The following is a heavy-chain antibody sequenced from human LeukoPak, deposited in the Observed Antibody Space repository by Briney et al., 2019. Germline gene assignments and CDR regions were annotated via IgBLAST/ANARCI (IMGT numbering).Heavy chain of an antibody. CDR3: ARWGVNAGLDR. CDR1: GFTFRDYG. D-gene: IGHD3-10*01. V-gene: IGHV3-7*01. CDR2: ICPDGSDT. J-gene: IGHJ5*01. Sequence: GASLRLSCAASGFTFRDYGMDWVRQAPGKGLEWVANICPDGSDTYHVDSVRGRFTISRDNAQSSLNLQMNSLRAEDSAVYYCARWGVNAGLDRWGQGTLVIVSS.